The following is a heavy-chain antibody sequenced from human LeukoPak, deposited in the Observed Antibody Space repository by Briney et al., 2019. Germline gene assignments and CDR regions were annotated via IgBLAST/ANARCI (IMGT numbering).Heavy chain of an antibody. Sequence: PGGSLRLSCAASGFIFDDYTIHWVRQVPGKGLGWVSVISWDGGSTYFAESVKGRFTMSRDNAKNSLYLQMNSLRAEDTAVYYCAPDGDTSCCYWGQGTLVTVSS. CDR2: ISWDGGST. V-gene: IGHV3-43*01. CDR1: GFIFDDYT. D-gene: IGHD2-2*01. J-gene: IGHJ4*02. CDR3: APDGDTSCCY.